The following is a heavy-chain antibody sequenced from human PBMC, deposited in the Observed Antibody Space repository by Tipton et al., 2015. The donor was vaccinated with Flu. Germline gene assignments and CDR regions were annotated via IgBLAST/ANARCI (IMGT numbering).Heavy chain of an antibody. Sequence: TLSLTCAVYGGSFSGYYWSWIRQPPGKGLEWIGSIYHSGSTYYNPSLKSRVTISVDTSKNQFSLKLSSVTAADTAVYYCARDITGNDFDYWGQGTLVTVSS. J-gene: IGHJ4*01. D-gene: IGHD1-1*01. V-gene: IGHV4-34*01. CDR3: ARDITGNDFDY. CDR1: GGSFSGYY. CDR2: IYHSGST.